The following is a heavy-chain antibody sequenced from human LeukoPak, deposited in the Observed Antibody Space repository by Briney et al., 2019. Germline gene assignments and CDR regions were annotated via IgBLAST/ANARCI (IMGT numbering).Heavy chain of an antibody. J-gene: IGHJ4*02. CDR2: IRSKAYGGTT. Sequence: GGSLRLSCTASGFTFGDYAMSWVRQAPGKGLEWVGFIRSKAYGGTTEYAASVKGRFTISRDDSKSIAYLQMNSLKTEDTAVYYCTRGLGDYDFWSGSYYFDYWGQGTLVTVSS. V-gene: IGHV3-49*04. CDR1: GFTFGDYA. D-gene: IGHD3-3*01. CDR3: TRGLGDYDFWSGSYYFDY.